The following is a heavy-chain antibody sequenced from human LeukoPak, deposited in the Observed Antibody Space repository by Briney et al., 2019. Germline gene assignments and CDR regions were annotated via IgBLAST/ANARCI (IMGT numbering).Heavy chain of an antibody. V-gene: IGHV4-59*12. CDR2: IDYSGST. CDR3: ASPRWVGAPFDAFDI. J-gene: IGHJ3*02. Sequence: PSETLSLTCTVSGGSISSYYWSWIRQPPGKGLEWIGYIDYSGSTNYNPSLKSRVTISVDTSKNQFSLKLSSVTAADTAVYYCASPRWVGAPFDAFDIWGQGTMVTVSS. D-gene: IGHD1-26*01. CDR1: GGSISSYY.